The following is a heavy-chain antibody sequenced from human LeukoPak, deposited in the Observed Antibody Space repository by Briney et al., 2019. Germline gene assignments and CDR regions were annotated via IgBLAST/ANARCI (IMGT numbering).Heavy chain of an antibody. V-gene: IGHV4-59*01. CDR2: IYYSGST. CDR1: GGSISSYY. D-gene: IGHD6-13*01. CDR3: ARRVAATGIYAFDI. J-gene: IGHJ3*02. Sequence: PSETLSLTCTVSGGSISSYYWSWIRQPPGKGLEWIGYIYYSGSTNYNPSLKSRVTISVDTSKNQFSLKLSSVTAADTAVYYCARRVAATGIYAFDIWGQGTMVTVSS.